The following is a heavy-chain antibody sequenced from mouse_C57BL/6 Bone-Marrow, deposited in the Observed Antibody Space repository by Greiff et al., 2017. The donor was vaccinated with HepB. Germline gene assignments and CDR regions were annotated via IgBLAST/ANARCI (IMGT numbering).Heavy chain of an antibody. CDR2: IYPGSGST. CDR3: AREKIYYGNYNYFDY. V-gene: IGHV1-55*01. D-gene: IGHD2-1*01. J-gene: IGHJ2*01. CDR1: GYTFTSYW. Sequence: QVQLQQPGAELVKPGASVKISCKASGYTFTSYWITWVKQRPGQGLGWIGDIYPGSGSTNYNEKFKSKATLTVDTSSSTAYMQLSSRTSEDSAVYYCAREKIYYGNYNYFDYWGQGTTLTVSS.